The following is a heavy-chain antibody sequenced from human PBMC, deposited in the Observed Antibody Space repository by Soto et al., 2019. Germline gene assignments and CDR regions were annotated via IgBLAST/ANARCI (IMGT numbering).Heavy chain of an antibody. CDR3: ARDRQWLVRFYFDF. CDR1: GFTFSSYG. Sequence: TGGSLRLSCAASGFTFSSYGMHWVRQAPGKGLEWVAVIWYDGSNKYYADSVKGRFTISRDNSKNTLYLQMNSLRAEDTAVYYCARDRQWLVRFYFDFWGQGTLVTVSS. J-gene: IGHJ4*02. V-gene: IGHV3-33*01. CDR2: IWYDGSNK. D-gene: IGHD6-19*01.